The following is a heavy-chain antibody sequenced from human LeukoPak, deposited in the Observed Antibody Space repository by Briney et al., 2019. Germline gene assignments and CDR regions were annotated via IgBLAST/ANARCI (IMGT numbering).Heavy chain of an antibody. Sequence: PGGSLRLSCAASGFTFSSYGMSWVRQAPGKGLEWVSAISGSGGSTYYADSVKGRFTISRDNSKNTLYLQMNSQRAEDTAVYYCANRVGSGSYHDYWGQGTLVTVSS. CDR3: ANRVGSGSYHDY. J-gene: IGHJ4*02. V-gene: IGHV3-23*01. CDR2: ISGSGGST. D-gene: IGHD3-10*01. CDR1: GFTFSSYG.